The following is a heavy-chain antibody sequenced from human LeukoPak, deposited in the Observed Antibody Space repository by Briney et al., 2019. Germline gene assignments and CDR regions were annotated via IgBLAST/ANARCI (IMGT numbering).Heavy chain of an antibody. CDR1: GFTFDDYA. CDR3: ARGRNFDY. J-gene: IGHJ4*02. CDR2: INSDGSST. Sequence: GGSLRLSCAASGFTFDDYAMHWVRQAPGKGLEWVSRINSDGSSTSYADSVKGRFTISRDNAKNTLYLQMNSLRAEDTAVYYCARGRNFDYWGQGTLVTVSS. V-gene: IGHV3-74*01.